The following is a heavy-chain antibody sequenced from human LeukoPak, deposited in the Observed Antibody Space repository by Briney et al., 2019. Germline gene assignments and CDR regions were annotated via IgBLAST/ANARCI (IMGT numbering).Heavy chain of an antibody. CDR2: ISGSGGST. CDR1: GFTFSSYA. D-gene: IGHD2-15*01. Sequence: GGSLRLSCAASGFTFSSYAMSWVRQAPGKGLEWVSAISGSGGSTYYADSVKGRFTISRDNSKNTLYLQMNSLRAEDTAVYYCAKGGGYCSGGSCYSTHWGQGTLVTVSS. CDR3: AKGGGYCSGGSCYSTH. J-gene: IGHJ4*02. V-gene: IGHV3-23*01.